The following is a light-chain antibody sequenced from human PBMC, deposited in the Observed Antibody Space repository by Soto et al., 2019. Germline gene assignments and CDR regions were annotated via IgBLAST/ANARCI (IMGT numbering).Light chain of an antibody. CDR2: DVG. V-gene: IGLV2-14*03. CDR3: SSYTSSSTLYTYV. CDR1: SSDVGGYNY. Sequence: QSVLTQPASVSGSPGQSITISCTGTSSDVGGYNYVSWYQHHPGKAPKLMIYDVGNRPSGVSNRFSGSKSGNTASLIISGLQAEDEADYYCSSYTSSSTLYTYVFGNGTKVTVL. J-gene: IGLJ1*01.